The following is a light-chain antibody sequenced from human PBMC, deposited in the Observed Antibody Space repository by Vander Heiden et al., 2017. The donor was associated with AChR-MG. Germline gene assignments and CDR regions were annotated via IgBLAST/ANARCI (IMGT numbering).Light chain of an antibody. Sequence: EIVMTHSPATMSVSPGDRATLSCRASQSVSSNLAGYQQKPGQAPRLLIYGASTRATGSPARFSGSGSGTEFTLTISSLQSEDFAVYYCQQYNNWLTWTFGQGTKVEIK. CDR1: QSVSSN. J-gene: IGKJ1*01. CDR2: GAS. V-gene: IGKV3-15*01. CDR3: QQYNNWLTWT.